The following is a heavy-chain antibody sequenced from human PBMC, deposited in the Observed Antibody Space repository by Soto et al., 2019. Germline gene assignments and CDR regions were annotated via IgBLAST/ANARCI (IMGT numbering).Heavy chain of an antibody. CDR1: GFTFSSYG. J-gene: IGHJ6*03. Sequence: GGPLRLSCAASGFTFSSYGMHWVRQAPGKGLEWVAVIWYDGSNKYYADSVKGRFTISRDNSKNTLYLQMNSLRAEDTAVYYCARAREQGYYYYYYMDVWGKGTTVTVSS. CDR2: IWYDGSNK. CDR3: ARAREQGYYYYYYMDV. D-gene: IGHD1-26*01. V-gene: IGHV3-33*01.